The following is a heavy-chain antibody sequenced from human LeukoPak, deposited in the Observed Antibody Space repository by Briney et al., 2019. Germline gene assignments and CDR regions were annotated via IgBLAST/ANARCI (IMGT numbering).Heavy chain of an antibody. D-gene: IGHD6-19*01. J-gene: IGHJ5*02. CDR1: GDSIINNNYY. V-gene: IGHV4-39*07. CDR2: IYYGGST. CDR3: ARVAVAGTYDWFDP. Sequence: PSETLSLTCTVSGDSIINNNYYWGWIRQPPGKGLEWIGSIYYGGSTYYNPSLKSRVTISVDTSKNQFSLKLSSVTAADTAVYYCARVAVAGTYDWFDPWGQGTLVTVSS.